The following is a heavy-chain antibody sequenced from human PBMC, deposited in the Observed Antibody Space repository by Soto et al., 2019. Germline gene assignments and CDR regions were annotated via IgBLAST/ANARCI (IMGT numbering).Heavy chain of an antibody. D-gene: IGHD6-13*01. CDR1: GFTFRSYG. J-gene: IGHJ6*02. V-gene: IGHV3-33*01. Sequence: PVWSLRLGCAASGFTFRSYGMAGVRKSAGKGLEWEAVIWYDGSNKYYADYVKGRFTISRDNSKNTLYLQMNSLRAEDTAVYYCARDPVDSSSWYLGYYYYGMDVWGQGTTVTVSS. CDR3: ARDPVDSSSWYLGYYYYGMDV. CDR2: IWYDGSNK.